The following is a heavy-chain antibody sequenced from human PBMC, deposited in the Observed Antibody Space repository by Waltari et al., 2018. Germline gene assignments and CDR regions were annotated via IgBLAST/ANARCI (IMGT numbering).Heavy chain of an antibody. CDR2: IVPVLQMT. CDR3: ALSPQQLLAFDF. V-gene: IGHV1-69*04. J-gene: IGHJ3*01. CDR1: GDTFNRYA. D-gene: IGHD6-13*01. Sequence: QVQVMQSGAEMKQHGSSVKVSGTVSGDTFNRYAVSWVRQAPGQGLEWMGRIVPVLQMTNYAQRFRGRITLTASTSATTAFMDLSGLRSEDTAVYYCALSPQQLLAFDFWGQGTMVTVSS.